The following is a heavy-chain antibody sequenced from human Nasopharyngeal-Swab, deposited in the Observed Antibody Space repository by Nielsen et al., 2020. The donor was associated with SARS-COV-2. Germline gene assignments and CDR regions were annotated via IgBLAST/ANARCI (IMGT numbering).Heavy chain of an antibody. D-gene: IGHD6-13*01. CDR1: GFTFSSYA. CDR3: ARDAIIAAAGTRKPGYMDV. CDR2: ISYDGSNK. V-gene: IGHV3-30-3*01. Sequence: GESLKISCAASGFTFSSYAMHWVRQAPGKGLEWVAVISYDGSNKYYADSVKGRFTISRDNSKNTLYLQMNSLRAEDTAVYYCARDAIIAAAGTRKPGYMDVWGKGTTVTVSS. J-gene: IGHJ6*03.